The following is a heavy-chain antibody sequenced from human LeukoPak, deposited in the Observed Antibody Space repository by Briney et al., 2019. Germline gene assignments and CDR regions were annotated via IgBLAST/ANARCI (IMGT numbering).Heavy chain of an antibody. Sequence: ASVKVSCKASGYTFTGYYMHWVRQAPGQGLEWMGWINPNSGGTNYAQKFQGRVTMTRDTSISTAYMELSRLRSDDTAVYYCARVVTMLGRARHFDYWGQGTLVTVSS. D-gene: IGHD3-10*02. CDR2: INPNSGGT. J-gene: IGHJ4*02. CDR1: GYTFTGYY. CDR3: ARVVTMLGRARHFDY. V-gene: IGHV1-2*02.